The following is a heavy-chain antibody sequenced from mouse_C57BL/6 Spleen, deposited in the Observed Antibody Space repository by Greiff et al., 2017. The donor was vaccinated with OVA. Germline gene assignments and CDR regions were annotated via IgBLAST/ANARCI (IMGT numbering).Heavy chain of an antibody. Sequence: QVQLKQPGTELVKPGASVKLSCKASGYTFTSYWMHWVKQRPGQGLEWIGNINPSNGGTNYNEKFKSKATLTVDKSSSTAYMQLSSLTSEDSSVYDCARDGSSPHWYFDVWGTGTTVTVSS. D-gene: IGHD1-1*01. CDR3: ARDGSSPHWYFDV. CDR1: GYTFTSYW. V-gene: IGHV1-53*01. J-gene: IGHJ1*03. CDR2: INPSNGGT.